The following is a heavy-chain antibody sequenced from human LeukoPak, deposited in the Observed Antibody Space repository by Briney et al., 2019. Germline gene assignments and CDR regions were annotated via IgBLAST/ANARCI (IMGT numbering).Heavy chain of an antibody. D-gene: IGHD2-15*01. CDR2: ISYHGDQK. J-gene: IGHJ3*02. V-gene: IGHV3-30*03. CDR1: GFTFNNYG. Sequence: GGSLRLSCAASGFTFNNYGMHWVRQAPGKGLEWVAVISYHGDQKYYADSVKGRFTISRDSTKSVLNLEMHSLRPDDTAVYYCAREVGSSRAFDIWGQGTMVTVSS. CDR3: AREVGSSRAFDI.